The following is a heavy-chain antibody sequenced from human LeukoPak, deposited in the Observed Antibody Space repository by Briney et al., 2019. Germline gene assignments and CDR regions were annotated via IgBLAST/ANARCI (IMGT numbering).Heavy chain of an antibody. Sequence: GGSLRLSCAASGFTFTNYWMSWVRQAPGKGLELVANIKQDRSEKYYVDSVKGRFTISRDNSKNTLYLQMNSLRAEDTAVYYCAKKMAPNNLFDYWGQGTLVTVSS. CDR3: AKKMAPNNLFDY. J-gene: IGHJ4*02. CDR1: GFTFTNYW. CDR2: IKQDRSEK. D-gene: IGHD5-24*01. V-gene: IGHV3-7*03.